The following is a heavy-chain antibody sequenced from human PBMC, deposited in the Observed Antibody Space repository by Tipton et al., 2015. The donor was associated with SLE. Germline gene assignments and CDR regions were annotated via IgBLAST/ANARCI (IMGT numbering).Heavy chain of an antibody. V-gene: IGHV1-8*02. CDR2: MNPNSGNT. J-gene: IGHJ4*02. D-gene: IGHD3-3*01. CDR1: DSTFSSYG. CDR3: ARDQFFPRAGGLTSLNY. Sequence: QSGAEVKQPGASVKVSCKVSDSTFSSYGIGWVRQAPGQGLEWMGRMNPNSGNTGYAQKFQGRVTMTRNTSISTAYMELSSLRSEDTAVYYCARDQFFPRAGGLTSLNYWGQGTLVTVSS.